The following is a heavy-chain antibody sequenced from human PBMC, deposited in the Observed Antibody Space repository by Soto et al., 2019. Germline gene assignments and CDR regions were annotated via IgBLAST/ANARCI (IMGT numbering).Heavy chain of an antibody. Sequence: QVQLVESGGGVVQPGRSLRLSCAASGFIFSTYGMHWVRQAPGKGLEWVAVIWYDGSNKYYADSVKGRFTISRDNSKNTLYLQMNSLRAEDTAVYYCARDRGYCSSNSCYAGENNFDYWGQGTLVTVSS. V-gene: IGHV3-33*01. CDR2: IWYDGSNK. CDR1: GFIFSTYG. D-gene: IGHD2-2*01. CDR3: ARDRGYCSSNSCYAGENNFDY. J-gene: IGHJ4*02.